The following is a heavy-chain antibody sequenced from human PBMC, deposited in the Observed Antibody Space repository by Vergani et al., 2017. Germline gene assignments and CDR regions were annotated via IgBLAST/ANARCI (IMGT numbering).Heavy chain of an antibody. Sequence: QVQLVQSGAEVKKPGSSVKVSCKASGGTFSSYAISWVRQAPGQGLEWMGGIIPIFGTANYAQKFQGRVTITADESTSTAYMELSSLRAEDTAVYYCASXPPAYYYDGSAFDYWGQGTLVTVSS. J-gene: IGHJ4*02. V-gene: IGHV1-69*12. CDR2: IIPIFGTA. CDR1: GGTFSSYA. CDR3: ASXPPAYYYDGSAFDY. D-gene: IGHD3-22*01.